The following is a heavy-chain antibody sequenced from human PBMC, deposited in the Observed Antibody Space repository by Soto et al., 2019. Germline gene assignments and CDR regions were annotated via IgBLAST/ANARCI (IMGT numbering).Heavy chain of an antibody. CDR1: GFTIDSYV. V-gene: IGHV3-30-3*01. CDR3: ARDRRSATIIRGPLDY. Sequence: QVQLVESGGDVVQPGRSLRLSCAVSGFTIDSYVMHWVRQAPGKGLEWVALMSYDGSNKYYADSVKGRFSISRDNSKSTHFLKMNSLATEDTAVYYCARDRRSATIIRGPLDYGGQGTLVTVSS. CDR2: MSYDGSNK. D-gene: IGHD3-10*01. J-gene: IGHJ4*02.